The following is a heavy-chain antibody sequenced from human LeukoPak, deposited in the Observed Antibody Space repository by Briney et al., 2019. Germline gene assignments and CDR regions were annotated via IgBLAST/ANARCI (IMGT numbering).Heavy chain of an antibody. D-gene: IGHD3-3*01. J-gene: IGHJ5*01. CDR1: GGSFSTTSHY. V-gene: IGHV4-39*01. Sequence: PSETLSLTCTVSGGSFSTTSHYWGWIRQPPGKGLEWLCSTFYTGSAYYNPSLQRRVTISVDSSKNQFSLRLSSVTAADTAVYYCARRKDYWSGFIDSWGQGTLVTVSS. CDR2: TFYTGSA. CDR3: ARRKDYWSGFIDS.